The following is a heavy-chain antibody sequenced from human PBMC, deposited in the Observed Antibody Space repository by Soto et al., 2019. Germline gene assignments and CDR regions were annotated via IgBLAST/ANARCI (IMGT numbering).Heavy chain of an antibody. CDR1: GYTFTSYG. CDR2: ISAYNGNT. V-gene: IGHV1-18*01. CDR3: ARVDYDFWSGFPPSFDY. D-gene: IGHD3-3*01. J-gene: IGHJ4*02. Sequence: ASVKVSCKASGYTFTSYGISWVRQAPGQGLEWMGWISAYNGNTNYAQKLQGRVTMTTDTSTSTAYMELRSLRSDDTAVYYCARVDYDFWSGFPPSFDYWGQGTLVTVS.